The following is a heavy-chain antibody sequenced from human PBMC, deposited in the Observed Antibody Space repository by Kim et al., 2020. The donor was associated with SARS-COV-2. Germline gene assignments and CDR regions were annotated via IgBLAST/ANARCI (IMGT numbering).Heavy chain of an antibody. CDR2: TT. D-gene: IGHD6-13*01. CDR3: TTSTAAAGPH. V-gene: IGHV3-15*01. Sequence: TTDYAAPVKGRFTISRDDSKNTLYLQMNSLKTEDTAVYYCTTSTAAAGPHWGQGTLVTVSS. J-gene: IGHJ4*02.